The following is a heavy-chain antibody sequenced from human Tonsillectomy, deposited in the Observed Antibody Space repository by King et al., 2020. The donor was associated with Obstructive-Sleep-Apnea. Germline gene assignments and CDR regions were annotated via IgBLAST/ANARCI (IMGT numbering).Heavy chain of an antibody. CDR1: GFSFDDYA. CDR3: AKGYDITGWTTFFDAFDI. Sequence: VQLVESGGGLVQPGRSLRLSCAASGFSFDDYAMHWVRQGPGKGLEWVSGISWNSGSIGYADSVKGRFTTSRDNAKNSLYLQMNRLRAEATALYYCAKGYDITGWTTFFDAFDIWGQGTTVTVSP. D-gene: IGHD5-12*01. CDR2: ISWNSGSI. J-gene: IGHJ3*02. V-gene: IGHV3-9*01.